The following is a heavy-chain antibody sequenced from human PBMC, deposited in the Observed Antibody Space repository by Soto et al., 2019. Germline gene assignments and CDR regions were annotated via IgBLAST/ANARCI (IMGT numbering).Heavy chain of an antibody. Sequence: GASVKVSCKASGGTFSSYAISWVRQAPGQGLEWMGGIIPIFGTANYAQKFQGRVTITADESTSTAYMELSSLRSEDTAVYYCAREGYYGSGSRYYYYYGMDVWGQGTTITVSS. D-gene: IGHD3-10*01. J-gene: IGHJ6*02. CDR1: GGTFSSYA. V-gene: IGHV1-69*13. CDR2: IIPIFGTA. CDR3: AREGYYGSGSRYYYYYGMDV.